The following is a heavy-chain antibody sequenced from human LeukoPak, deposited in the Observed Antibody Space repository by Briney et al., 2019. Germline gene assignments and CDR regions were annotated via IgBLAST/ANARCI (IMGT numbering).Heavy chain of an antibody. J-gene: IGHJ5*02. V-gene: IGHV3-48*01. D-gene: IGHD3-3*01. Sequence: GGSLRLSCAASGFAFSSYSMNWVRQAPGKGLEWVSYISSSSSTIYYADSVKGRFTISRDNAKNSLFLQLNSLRSEDTAVYYCARSEPLYYDFWSGLNWFDPWGQGTLVTVSS. CDR1: GFAFSSYS. CDR3: ARSEPLYYDFWSGLNWFDP. CDR2: ISSSSSTI.